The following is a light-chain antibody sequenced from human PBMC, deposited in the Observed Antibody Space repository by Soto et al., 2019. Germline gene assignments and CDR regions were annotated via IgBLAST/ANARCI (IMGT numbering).Light chain of an antibody. J-gene: IGKJ3*01. V-gene: IGKV3-15*01. Sequence: EIVMTQSPATLSVSPGERATLSCRASQSVSSNLAWSQQKPGLAPRLLIYGASTRSTGIPARFSGSGSGTDFELTLSSLQSADFAVYYCQQYNNRPPFTFGPGTKVDIK. CDR1: QSVSSN. CDR2: GAS. CDR3: QQYNNRPPFT.